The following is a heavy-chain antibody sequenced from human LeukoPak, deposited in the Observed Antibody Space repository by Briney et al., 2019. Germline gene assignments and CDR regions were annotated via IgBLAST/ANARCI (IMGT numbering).Heavy chain of an antibody. CDR2: IYYSGST. J-gene: IGHJ3*02. Sequence: SETLSLTCTVSGGSISSSSYYWGWIRQPPGKGLEWIGSIYYSGSTYYNPSLKSQVTISVDTSKNQFSLKLSSVTAADTAVYYCARADWGTHRPDGDYCLDAFDIWGQGTMVTVSS. CDR3: ARADWGTHRPDGDYCLDAFDI. D-gene: IGHD4-17*01. CDR1: GGSISSSSYY. V-gene: IGHV4-39*07.